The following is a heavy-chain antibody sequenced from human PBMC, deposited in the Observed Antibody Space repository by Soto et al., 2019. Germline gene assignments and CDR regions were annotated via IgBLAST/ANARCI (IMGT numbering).Heavy chain of an antibody. CDR2: IYWDDSK. D-gene: IGHD3-9*01. CDR1: GFSLSTSGVG. Sequence: QITLKESGPTLVRPTQTLTLTCAFSGFSLSTSGVGVGWIRQPPGKALEWLAVIYWDDSKHYSPSLRSRLTINTATSKNQVVLTMTNMDPMDTGTYYCAHKGPEDWPLDYWGQGNLVSVSS. CDR3: AHKGPEDWPLDY. J-gene: IGHJ4*02. V-gene: IGHV2-5*02.